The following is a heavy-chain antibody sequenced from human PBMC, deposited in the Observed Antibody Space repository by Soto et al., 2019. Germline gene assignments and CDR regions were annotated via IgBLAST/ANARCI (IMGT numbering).Heavy chain of an antibody. CDR2: ISWNSGTI. Sequence: EVQLVESGGGLVQPGRSLRLSCAASGFGFDGYAMHWVRQDPGKGLEWVSGISWNSGTIGYADSVKGRFTISRDNAKNSLYLQMNSLRLEDTVMYYCAKDTQLRFYGMDVWGQGTTVTVSS. CDR1: GFGFDGYA. CDR3: AKDTQLRFYGMDV. J-gene: IGHJ6*02. V-gene: IGHV3-9*01.